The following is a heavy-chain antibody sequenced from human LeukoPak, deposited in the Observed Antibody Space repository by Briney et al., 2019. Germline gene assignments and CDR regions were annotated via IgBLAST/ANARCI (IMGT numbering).Heavy chain of an antibody. D-gene: IGHD3-10*01. J-gene: IGHJ6*03. CDR1: GFTFDDYG. CDR3: ARGFGTMVRGVIPNMDV. CDR2: INWNGGST. V-gene: IGHV3-20*04. Sequence: PGGSLRLSCAASGFTFDDYGMSWVRQAPGKGLEWVSGINWNGGSTGYADSVKGRFTISRDNAKNSLYLQMNSLRAEDTALYYCARGFGTMVRGVIPNMDVWGKGTTVTVSS.